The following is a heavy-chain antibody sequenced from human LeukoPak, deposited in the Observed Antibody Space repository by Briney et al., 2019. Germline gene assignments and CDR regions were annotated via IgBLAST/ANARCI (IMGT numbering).Heavy chain of an antibody. CDR1: GFTFNAYN. D-gene: IGHD6-13*01. CDR2: FDPEDGET. CDR3: ATEPPGPAAGTQY. J-gene: IGHJ4*02. Sequence: ASVKVSCKASGFTFNAYNIHWVRQAPGQGLEWMGGFDPEDGETIYAQKFQGRVTMTEDTSTDTAYMELSSLRSEDTAVYYCATEPPGPAAGTQYWGQGTLVTVSS. V-gene: IGHV1-24*01.